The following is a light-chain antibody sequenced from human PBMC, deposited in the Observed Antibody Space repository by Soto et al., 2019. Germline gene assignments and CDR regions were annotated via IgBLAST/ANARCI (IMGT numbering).Light chain of an antibody. J-gene: IGKJ4*01. CDR2: GTS. Sequence: EVGITQYPGTHSITQGEIATLSCRASQSVSSTYLAWYQQKPGQAPRLLIYGTSTRATGIPDRFSGSGSGTDFTLTISGLEPEDFEVYYCQHYGISLTLGGGTKV. CDR1: QSVSSTY. V-gene: IGKV3-20*01. CDR3: QHYGISLT.